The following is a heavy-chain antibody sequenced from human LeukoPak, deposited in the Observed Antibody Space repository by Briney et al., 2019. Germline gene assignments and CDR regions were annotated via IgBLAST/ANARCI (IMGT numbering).Heavy chain of an antibody. V-gene: IGHV3-23*01. J-gene: IGHJ4*02. CDR3: AKVDNYYDSSDYYSENY. D-gene: IGHD3-22*01. CDR2: ISGSGGST. CDR1: GFTFSSYA. Sequence: GGSLRLSCAASGFTFSSYAMSWVRQAPGKGLEWVSAISGSGGSTYYADSVKGRFTISRDNSKNTLYLQVNSLRVEDTAVYYCAKVDNYYDSSDYYSENYWGQGTLVTVSS.